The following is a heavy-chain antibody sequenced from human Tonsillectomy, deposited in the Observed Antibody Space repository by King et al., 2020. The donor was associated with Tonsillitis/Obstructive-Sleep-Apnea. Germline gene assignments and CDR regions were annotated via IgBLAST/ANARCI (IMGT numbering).Heavy chain of an antibody. D-gene: IGHD6-6*01. CDR2: ISYDGNNK. V-gene: IGHV3-30*04. Sequence: QLVQSGGGVVQPGRSLRLSCAASGFSFSTYAMHWVRQAPGKGLEWVALISYDGNNKYYVDSVKGRFTISRDNSKSTLYLQMNSLRPEDTAVYYCARSSGGWISARLFFDYWGQGTLVTVSS. CDR1: GFSFSTYA. J-gene: IGHJ4*02. CDR3: ARSSGGWISARLFFDY.